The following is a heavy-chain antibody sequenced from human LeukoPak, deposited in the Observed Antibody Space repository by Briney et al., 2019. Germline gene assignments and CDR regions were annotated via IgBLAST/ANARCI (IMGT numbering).Heavy chain of an antibody. V-gene: IGHV3-15*01. CDR2: IKSKTDGGTT. J-gene: IGHJ1*01. CDR3: TTLPSGKTFGEVITTRPKYFQH. Sequence: PGGSLRLSCAASGFTFNNAWMSWVRQAPGKGLEWVGRIKSKTDGGTTDYAAPVKGGFTISRDDSKNTLYLQMNSLKTEDTGVYYCTTLPSGKTFGEVITTRPKYFQHWGQGTLVTVSS. CDR1: GFTFNNAW. D-gene: IGHD3-3*01.